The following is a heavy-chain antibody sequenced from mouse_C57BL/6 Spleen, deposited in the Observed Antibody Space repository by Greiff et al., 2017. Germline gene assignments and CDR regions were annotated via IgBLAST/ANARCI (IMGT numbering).Heavy chain of an antibody. CDR2: IYPRSGNT. J-gene: IGHJ4*01. CDR1: GYTFTSYG. Sequence: VHLVESGAELARPGASVKLSCKASGYTFTSYGISWVKQRTGQGLEWIGEIYPRSGNTYYNEKFKGKATLTADKSSSTAYMELRSLTSEDSAVYFCARGDYDAMDYWGQGTSVTVSS. V-gene: IGHV1-81*01. CDR3: ARGDYDAMDY.